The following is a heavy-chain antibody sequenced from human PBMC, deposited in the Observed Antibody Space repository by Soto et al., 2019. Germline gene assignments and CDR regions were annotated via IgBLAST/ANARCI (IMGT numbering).Heavy chain of an antibody. CDR3: ARHQITIFGVVYHYPNWFDP. CDR1: GGSISSSSYY. CDR2: IYYSGST. D-gene: IGHD3-3*01. J-gene: IGHJ5*02. Sequence: QLQLQESGPGLVKPSETLSLTCTVSGGSISSSSYYWGWIRQPPGKGLEWIGSIYYSGSTYYNPSLKIRVTISIYTSKNQFSQKLSSGTAADTAVYYCARHQITIFGVVYHYPNWFDPWGQGTLVTVSS. V-gene: IGHV4-39*01.